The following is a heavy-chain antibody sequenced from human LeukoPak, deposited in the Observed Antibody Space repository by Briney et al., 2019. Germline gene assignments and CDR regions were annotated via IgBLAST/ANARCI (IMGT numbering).Heavy chain of an antibody. D-gene: IGHD2-2*01. J-gene: IGHJ4*02. Sequence: GGSLRLSCVASGFTFSSNGMHWVRQAPGKGLEWVAFIRYDGSNKYYADSVKGRFTISRDNSKNTLYLQMNSLRAEDTAVYYCARDFRPVVGTAGPFDSWGQGTLVTASS. V-gene: IGHV3-30*02. CDR3: ARDFRPVVGTAGPFDS. CDR2: IRYDGSNK. CDR1: GFTFSSNG.